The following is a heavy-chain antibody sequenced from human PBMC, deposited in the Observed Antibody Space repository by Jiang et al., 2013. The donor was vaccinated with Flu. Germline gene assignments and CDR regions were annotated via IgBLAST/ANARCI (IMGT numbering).Heavy chain of an antibody. D-gene: IGHD6-13*01. J-gene: IGHJ4*02. CDR3: ARHSEHSRLDY. CDR2: IYHSGSA. CDR1: GDSVSSNYW. V-gene: IGHV4-4*02. Sequence: GPGLVKPSGTLSLTCEVSGDSVSSNYWWGWVRQPPGKGLEWIGEIYHSGSANYNPSLKSRATISIDKSKNQFSLNLNSVTAADTAVYYCARHSEHSRLDYWGREPWSPSPQ.